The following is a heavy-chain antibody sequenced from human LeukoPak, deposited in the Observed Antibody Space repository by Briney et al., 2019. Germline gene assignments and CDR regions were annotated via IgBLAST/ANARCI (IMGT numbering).Heavy chain of an antibody. CDR1: GFTFSTYA. CDR3: AKAIYGGNSGFQYYFDY. V-gene: IGHV3-23*01. J-gene: IGHJ4*02. Sequence: GGSLRLSCAASGFTFSTYAVNWVRQAPGKGLEWVSTISGSGDSTYYADSVKGRFTISRDNSKDTLYLQMSSVRVDDTAVYYCAKAIYGGNSGFQYYFDYWGQGTLVTVSS. D-gene: IGHD4-17*01. CDR2: ISGSGDST.